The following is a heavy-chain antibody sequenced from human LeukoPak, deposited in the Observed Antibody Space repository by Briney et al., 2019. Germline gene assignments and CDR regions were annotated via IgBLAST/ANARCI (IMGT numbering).Heavy chain of an antibody. CDR1: GFTFRSYA. CDR3: AKDGS. CDR2: ISWNSGSI. J-gene: IGHJ5*02. Sequence: GGSLRLSCAASGFTFRSYAIYWVRQAPGKGLEWVSGISWNSGSIGYADSVKGRFTISRDNAKNSLYLQMNSLRAEDTALYYCAKDGSWGQGTLVTVSS. V-gene: IGHV3-9*01.